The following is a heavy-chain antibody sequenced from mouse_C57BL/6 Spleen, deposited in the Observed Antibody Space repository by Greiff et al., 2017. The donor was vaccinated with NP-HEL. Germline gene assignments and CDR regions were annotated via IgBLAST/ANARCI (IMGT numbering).Heavy chain of an antibody. CDR1: GFTFSSYA. CDR2: ISDGGSYT. Sequence: EVQLVESGGGLVKPGGSLKLSCAASGFTFSSYAMSWVRQTLEKRLEWVATISDGGSYTYYPDNVKGRFTISRDNAKNNLYLQMSHLKSEDTAMYYCAREGLGDYWYFDVWGTGTTVTVSS. D-gene: IGHD4-1*01. J-gene: IGHJ1*03. CDR3: AREGLGDYWYFDV. V-gene: IGHV5-4*01.